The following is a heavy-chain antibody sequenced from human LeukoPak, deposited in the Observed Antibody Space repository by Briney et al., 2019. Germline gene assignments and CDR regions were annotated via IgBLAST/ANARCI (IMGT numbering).Heavy chain of an antibody. CDR1: GFTFSSYA. V-gene: IGHV3-23*01. J-gene: IGHJ1*01. Sequence: GGSLRLSCAASGFTFSSYAMSWVRQAPGKGLEWVSAINDGNTYYADSVKGRFTISRVNSRDTLYLQMHSLGAEDTAVYYCAKGLVAGSMKYFHHWGQGTLVTVSS. CDR2: INDGNT. CDR3: AKGLVAGSMKYFHH. D-gene: IGHD6-19*01.